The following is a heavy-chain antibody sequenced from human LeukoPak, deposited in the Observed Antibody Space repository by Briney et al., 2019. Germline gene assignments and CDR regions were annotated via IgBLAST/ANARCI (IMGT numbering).Heavy chain of an antibody. CDR2: IKSKTDGGTT. CDR3: TTEKIVTMVRGVIITALGGFDY. V-gene: IGHV3-15*01. D-gene: IGHD3-10*01. CDR1: GFTFSNAW. Sequence: GGSLRLSCAASGFTFSNAWMSWVRQAPGKGLEWVGRIKSKTDGGTTDYAAPVKGRFTISRDDSKNTLYLQMNSLKTEDTAVYYCTTEKIVTMVRGVIITALGGFDYWGQGTLVTVSS. J-gene: IGHJ4*02.